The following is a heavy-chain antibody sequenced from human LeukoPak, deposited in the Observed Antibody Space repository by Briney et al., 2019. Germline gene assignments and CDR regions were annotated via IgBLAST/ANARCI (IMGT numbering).Heavy chain of an antibody. J-gene: IGHJ6*02. CDR2: INHSGST. CDR3: AREKAVAGSNYYYYYGMDV. CDR1: GGSFSGYY. Sequence: SETLSLTCAVYGGSFSGYYWSWIRQPPGKGLEWIGEINHSGSTNYNPSLKSRVTISVDTSKNQFSLKLSSVTAADTAVYYCAREKAVAGSNYYYYYGMDVWGQGTTVTVSS. V-gene: IGHV4-34*01. D-gene: IGHD6-19*01.